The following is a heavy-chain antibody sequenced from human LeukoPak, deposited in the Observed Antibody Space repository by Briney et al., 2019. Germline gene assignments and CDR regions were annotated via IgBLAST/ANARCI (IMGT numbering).Heavy chain of an antibody. CDR2: INPNTGVT. D-gene: IGHD4-17*01. CDR3: ARDRTTVTTGYYGMDV. V-gene: IGHV1-2*02. Sequence: ASVTVSCTASGSSFTGNYMHWVRHAPGQGLEWMRWINPNTGVTNYAQKFQGRVTLTRDTSIITAYMELTRLTSDGTAMYYCARDRTTVTTGYYGMDVWGQGTTLSVSS. CDR1: GSSFTGNY. J-gene: IGHJ6*02.